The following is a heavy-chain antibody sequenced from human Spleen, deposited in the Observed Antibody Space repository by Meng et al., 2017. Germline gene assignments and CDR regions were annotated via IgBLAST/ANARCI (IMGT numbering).Heavy chain of an antibody. V-gene: IGHV4-4*07. CDR1: GDSMRSYY. CDR2: IYTSGST. D-gene: IGHD3-22*01. J-gene: IGHJ5*02. CDR3: ARGSSGYYTTLNWFDP. Sequence: SETLSLTCTVSGDSMRSYYWTWIRQPAGKGLEWIGGIYTSGSTKYNPSLRSRVTMSVDTSKNQFSLKLSSVTAADTAVYYCARGSSGYYTTLNWFDPWGQGTLVTVSS.